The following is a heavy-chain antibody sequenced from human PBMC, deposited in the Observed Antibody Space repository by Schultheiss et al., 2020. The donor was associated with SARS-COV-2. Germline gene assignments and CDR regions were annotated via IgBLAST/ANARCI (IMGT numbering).Heavy chain of an antibody. Sequence: ASVKVSCKASGYTFTGYYMHWVRQAPGQGLEWMGWINPNSGGTNYAQKFQGRVTMTRDTSISTAYMELRSLRSDDTAVYYCARLAARRGWFDPWGQGTLVTVSS. CDR3: ARLAARRGWFDP. D-gene: IGHD6-6*01. V-gene: IGHV1-2*02. CDR1: GYTFTGYY. J-gene: IGHJ5*02. CDR2: INPNSGGT.